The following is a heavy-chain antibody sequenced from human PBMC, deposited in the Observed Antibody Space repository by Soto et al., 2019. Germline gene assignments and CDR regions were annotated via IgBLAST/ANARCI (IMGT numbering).Heavy chain of an antibody. V-gene: IGHV3-23*01. J-gene: IGHJ1*01. Sequence: HPGGSLRLSCAASGFTFSSYAMSWVRQAPGKGLEWVSAISGSGGSTYYADSVKGRFTISRDNSKNTLYLQMNSLRAEDTAVYYCASTNIQLWGNFQHWGQGTLVTVSS. CDR2: ISGSGGST. CDR1: GFTFSSYA. CDR3: ASTNIQLWGNFQH. D-gene: IGHD5-18*01.